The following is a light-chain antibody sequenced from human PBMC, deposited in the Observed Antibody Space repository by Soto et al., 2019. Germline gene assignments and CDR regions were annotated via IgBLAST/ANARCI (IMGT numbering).Light chain of an antibody. J-gene: IGLJ3*02. V-gene: IGLV2-8*01. CDR3: TSYAGSNNLV. CDR1: SSDIGGYNY. CDR2: EVS. Sequence: QSVLTQPPSASGSPGKSFTISCTGTSSDIGGYNYVSWYQQHPGKAPKLIIYEVSKRPSGVPDRFSGSKSGNTASLTVSGLQAEDEADYYCTSYAGSNNLVFAGGTKVTVL.